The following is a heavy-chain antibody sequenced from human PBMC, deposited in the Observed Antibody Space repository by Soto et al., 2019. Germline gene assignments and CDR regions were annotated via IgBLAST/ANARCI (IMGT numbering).Heavy chain of an antibody. V-gene: IGHV3-73*02. CDR2: IRSKANSYAT. CDR3: TSGMVEYYYYGMDV. J-gene: IGHJ6*02. Sequence: EVQLVESGGGLVQPGGSLKLSCAASGFTFSGSAMHWVRQASGKGPEWVGRIRSKANSYATAYAASVKGRFTISRDDSKNTAYLQMNILKTEDTAVYYCTSGMVEYYYYGMDVWGQGTTVTVSS. CDR1: GFTFSGSA. D-gene: IGHD2-15*01.